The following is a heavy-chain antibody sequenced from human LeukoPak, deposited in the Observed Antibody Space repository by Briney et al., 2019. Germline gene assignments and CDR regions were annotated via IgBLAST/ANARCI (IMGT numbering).Heavy chain of an antibody. J-gene: IGHJ6*02. V-gene: IGHV3-15*01. D-gene: IGHD3-10*01. CDR3: STCLSRVGTRYFGMDV. CDR1: GFTFSSYA. Sequence: PGGSLRLSCAASGFTFSSYAMSWVRQAPREGLEWIGRIKTKTDAGTTDYAAPVKGRFTISRDDSKTTVYLQMNSLKTEDTAVYYCSTCLSRVGTRYFGMDVWGQGTTVTVSS. CDR2: IKTKTDAGTT.